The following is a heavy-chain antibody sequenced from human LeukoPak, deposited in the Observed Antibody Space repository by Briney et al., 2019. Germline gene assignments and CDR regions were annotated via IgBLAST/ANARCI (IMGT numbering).Heavy chain of an antibody. CDR2: IYHGGSP. D-gene: IGHD3-22*01. V-gene: IGHV4-38-2*02. CDR1: GYFISSGYY. Sequence: SETLSLTCTVSGYFISSGYYWGWIRQPPGKGLEWVGSIYHGGSPYYNPSLKSRVTISVGTSMNRFSLKLNSVTAADTAVYYCARDLYYYDSSAYPPTWFDPWGQGILVTVSS. CDR3: ARDLYYYDSSAYPPTWFDP. J-gene: IGHJ5*02.